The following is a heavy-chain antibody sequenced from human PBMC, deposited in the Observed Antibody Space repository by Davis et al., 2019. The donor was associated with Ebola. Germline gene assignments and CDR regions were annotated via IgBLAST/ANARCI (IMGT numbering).Heavy chain of an antibody. CDR1: GYSFSSYW. J-gene: IGHJ4*02. CDR3: ARRDPHYYDSSGYYEDY. D-gene: IGHD3-22*01. CDR2: IYPGDSDT. V-gene: IGHV5-51*01. Sequence: GESLKISCKGSGYSFSSYWIGWVRQMPGKGLEWMGIIYPGDSDTRYSPSFQGLVTISADKSISTAYLQWSSLKASDTAMYYCARRDPHYYDSSGYYEDYWGQGTLVTVSS.